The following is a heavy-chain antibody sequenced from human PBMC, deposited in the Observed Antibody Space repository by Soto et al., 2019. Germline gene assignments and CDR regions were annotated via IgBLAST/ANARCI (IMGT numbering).Heavy chain of an antibody. CDR3: AKRPHYYGSGSYYNDAFDI. CDR1: GFTFSSYA. Sequence: GGSLRLSCAASGFTFSSYAMSWVRKAPGKGLEWVSAISGSGGSTYYADSVKGRFTISRDNSKNTLYLQMNSLRAEDTAVYYCAKRPHYYGSGSYYNDAFDIWGQGTMVTVS. J-gene: IGHJ3*02. CDR2: ISGSGGST. V-gene: IGHV3-23*01. D-gene: IGHD3-10*01.